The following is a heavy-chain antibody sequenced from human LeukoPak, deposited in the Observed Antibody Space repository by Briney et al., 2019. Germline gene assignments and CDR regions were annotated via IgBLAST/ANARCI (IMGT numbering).Heavy chain of an antibody. V-gene: IGHV1-2*02. D-gene: IGHD2-2*01. CDR1: GYTFTGYY. CDR2: INPNSGGT. CDR3: TREWLGYCSSTSCSGFDY. J-gene: IGHJ4*02. Sequence: ASVKVSCKASGYTFTGYYMHWVRQAPGQGLEWMGWINPNSGGTNYAQKFQGRVTMTRDTSISTAYMELSRLRSDDTAVYYCTREWLGYCSSTSCSGFDYWGQRTLVTVSS.